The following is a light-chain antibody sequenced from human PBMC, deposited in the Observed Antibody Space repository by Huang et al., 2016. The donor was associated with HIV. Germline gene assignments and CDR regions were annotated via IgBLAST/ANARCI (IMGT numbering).Light chain of an antibody. Sequence: DIQMTQSPSSLSAYVGDRVTITCHASQDISNYLNWYQQKPGKAPKLLIYDASNLETGVPSSFSGSGSGTDFTFTISSLQPEDIATYYCQHFDNLALTFGGGTKVQIK. CDR1: QDISNY. CDR3: QHFDNLALT. V-gene: IGKV1-33*01. CDR2: DAS. J-gene: IGKJ4*01.